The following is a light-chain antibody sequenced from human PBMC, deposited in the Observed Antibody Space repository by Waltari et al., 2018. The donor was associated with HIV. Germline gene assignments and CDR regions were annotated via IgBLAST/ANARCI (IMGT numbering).Light chain of an antibody. CDR1: KVDNGYMTF. J-gene: IGLJ3*02. CDR3: SAYVGTLTPA. Sequence: QSALTHPASVSGSPGQSITISCIASKVDNGYMTFLSWYQQFPGRTPQLMIYGGSIRSSRVSHRFSASNSGKTASLTISGLQTADDAIYYCSAYVGTLTPAFGGGTQVTVL. V-gene: IGLV2-14*01. CDR2: GGS.